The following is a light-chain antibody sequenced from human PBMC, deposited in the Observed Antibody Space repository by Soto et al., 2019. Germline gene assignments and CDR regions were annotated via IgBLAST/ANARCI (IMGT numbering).Light chain of an antibody. CDR2: GAS. V-gene: IGKV3-20*01. CDR1: QSVSRNY. CDR3: QQYYRSSIT. J-gene: IGKJ5*01. Sequence: DIVLTQSPGTLSSSPGDRATLSCRASQSVSRNYLAWYQQKPGQAPRLLISGASSRANGIPDRFSGSGSGTDFTLTISSLQPDDFATYYCQQYYRSSITFGQGTRLEIK.